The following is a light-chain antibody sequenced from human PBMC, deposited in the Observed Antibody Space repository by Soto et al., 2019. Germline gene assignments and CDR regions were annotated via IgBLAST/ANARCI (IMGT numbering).Light chain of an antibody. CDR2: EVS. Sequence: QSVLTQPPSASGSPGQSVTISCTGTSSDLGGYNSVSWYQQHPGKAPKLIIYEVSKRPSGVPDRFSGSKSGNTASLTVSGLQAEDEADYYCSSYGGSNDLVFGGGTKLTVL. CDR3: SSYGGSNDLV. V-gene: IGLV2-8*01. CDR1: SSDLGGYNS. J-gene: IGLJ2*01.